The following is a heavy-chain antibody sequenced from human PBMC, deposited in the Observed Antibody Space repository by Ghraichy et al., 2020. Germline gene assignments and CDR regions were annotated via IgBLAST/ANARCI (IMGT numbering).Heavy chain of an antibody. CDR3: ATRRSGTAPIDY. V-gene: IGHV3-9*01. D-gene: IGHD3-10*01. CDR2: ISWNSGTG. Sequence: GGSLRLSCAASGFTFDDYAMHWVRQAPGKGLEWVSGISWNSGTGVYADSVKGRFTISRDNARNSLYLQMNSLRAEDTALYYCATRRSGTAPIDYWGQGTLVTVSS. J-gene: IGHJ4*02. CDR1: GFTFDDYA.